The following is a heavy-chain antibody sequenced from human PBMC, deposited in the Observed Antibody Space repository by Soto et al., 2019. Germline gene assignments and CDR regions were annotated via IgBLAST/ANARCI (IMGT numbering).Heavy chain of an antibody. CDR2: INAGNGNT. V-gene: IGHV1-3*01. CDR1: GYTFTSYA. Sequence: QVQLVQSGAEVKKPGASVQVSCKTSGYTFTSYAIHWVRQAPGQRLEWMGWINAGNGNTKYSQKLQGRVTITRDTSASTVYLDLSSLRSEDTAVYYCAEEIRPSGDSCWDHWGQGTLITVSS. D-gene: IGHD2-15*01. CDR3: AEEIRPSGDSCWDH. J-gene: IGHJ4*02.